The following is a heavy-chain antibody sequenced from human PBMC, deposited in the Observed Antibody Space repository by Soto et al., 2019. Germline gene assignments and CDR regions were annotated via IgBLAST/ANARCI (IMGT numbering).Heavy chain of an antibody. Sequence: GGSLRLSCAASGFSVSINYMSWVRQAPGKGLEWVSVIYAGGNTHYADSVEGRFTISRDNSNNMLYLQMNSLRAEDTVVYYCVREKVTMIVGFYYFDYWGQGTRVTVSS. V-gene: IGHV3-66*01. CDR3: VREKVTMIVGFYYFDY. D-gene: IGHD3-22*01. CDR1: GFSVSINY. J-gene: IGHJ4*02. CDR2: IYAGGNT.